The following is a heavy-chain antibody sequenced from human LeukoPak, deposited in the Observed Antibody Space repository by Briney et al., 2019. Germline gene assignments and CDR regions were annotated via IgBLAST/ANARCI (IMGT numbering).Heavy chain of an antibody. CDR2: INPNSGGT. CDR3: ARGWGYTGHFDY. D-gene: IGHD2-2*02. CDR1: GYTFTGYY. J-gene: IGHJ4*02. Sequence: ASVKVSCKASGYTFTGYYMHWVRQAPGQGLEWMGWINPNSGGTNYAQKFQGRVTMTRDTSINTAYMELSRLRSDDTAVYYCARGWGYTGHFDYWGQGTLVTVSS. V-gene: IGHV1-2*02.